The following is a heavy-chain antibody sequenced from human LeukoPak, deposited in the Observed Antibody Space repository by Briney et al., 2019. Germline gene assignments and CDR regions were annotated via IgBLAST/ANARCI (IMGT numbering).Heavy chain of an antibody. V-gene: IGHV3-48*02. J-gene: IGHJ4*02. CDR2: ISRGRPTI. Sequence: GGSLRLSCAASGFTFSSYSMNWARQAPGKGLEWVSYISRGRPTIHYADSVKGRFTISRDNAKNSLYLQMNSLRDEDTAVYYCTRDPEALDNWGQGTLVTVSS. CDR1: GFTFSSYS. CDR3: TRDPEALDN.